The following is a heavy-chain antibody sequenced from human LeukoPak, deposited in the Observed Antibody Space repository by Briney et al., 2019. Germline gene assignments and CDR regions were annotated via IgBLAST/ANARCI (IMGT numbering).Heavy chain of an antibody. V-gene: IGHV3-23*01. CDR3: AKRVPYSSSSVYFDC. CDR2: ISDDGRST. J-gene: IGHJ4*02. CDR1: GFTFTNYG. D-gene: IGHD6-6*01. Sequence: QSGGSLRLSCAASGFTFTNYGMSWVRQAPGKGLEWVSAISDDGRSTYYADSVKGRFTISRDNSKNTLYLQMNNLRAEDTAFYYCAKRVPYSSSSVYFDCWGQGTLVTVSS.